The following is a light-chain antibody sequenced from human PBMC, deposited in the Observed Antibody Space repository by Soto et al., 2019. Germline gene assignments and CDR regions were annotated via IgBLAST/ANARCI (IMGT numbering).Light chain of an antibody. CDR1: SSDVGGYNY. CDR3: SSYTTSSSWV. J-gene: IGLJ3*02. Sequence: QSALTQPASVSGSPGQSITISCTGTSSDVGGYNYVSWFQQHPGKAPKLMIYVVSNRPSGISNRFSGSKSGNTASLTISGLQAEDEADYYCSSYTTSSSWVFGGGTQLTV. CDR2: VVS. V-gene: IGLV2-14*01.